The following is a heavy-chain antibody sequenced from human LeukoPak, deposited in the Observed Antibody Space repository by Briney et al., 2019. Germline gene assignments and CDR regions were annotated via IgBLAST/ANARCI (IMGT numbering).Heavy chain of an antibody. V-gene: IGHV4-38-2*02. CDR2: IYHSGST. CDR1: GYSISSGYY. D-gene: IGHD5-24*01. Sequence: SETLSLTCTVSGYSISSGYYWGWIRQPPGKGLEWIGSIYHSGSTYYNPSLKSRVTISVDTSKNQFSLKLSSVTAADTAVYYCVRARREMVDYWGQGTLVSVSS. CDR3: VRARREMVDY. J-gene: IGHJ4*02.